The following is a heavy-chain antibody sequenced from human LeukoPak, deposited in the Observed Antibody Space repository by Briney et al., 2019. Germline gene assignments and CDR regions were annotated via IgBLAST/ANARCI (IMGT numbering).Heavy chain of an antibody. CDR1: GGSISSSTYY. V-gene: IGHV4-39*07. Sequence: SETLSLTCTVSGGSISSSTYYWGWIRQPPGKGLEWIGNIYYSGSTYYNPSLKSRVTISVDTSKDQFSLKLSSVTAADTAVYYCVLVRSGSGWYDAFDIWGQGTMVTVSS. CDR3: VLVRSGSGWYDAFDI. D-gene: IGHD6-19*01. CDR2: IYYSGST. J-gene: IGHJ3*02.